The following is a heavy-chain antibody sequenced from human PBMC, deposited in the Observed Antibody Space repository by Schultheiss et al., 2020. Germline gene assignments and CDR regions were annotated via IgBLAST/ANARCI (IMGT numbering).Heavy chain of an antibody. D-gene: IGHD4-17*01. V-gene: IGHV3-21*04. J-gene: IGHJ4*02. CDR2: ISSSSSYI. Sequence: GGSLRLSCAASGFTVSSNYMSWVRQAPGKGLEWVSSISSSSSYIYYADSVKGRFTISRDNAKNTLYLQMNSLRAEDTAVYYCAKAVDGDYMDYWGKGTLVTVSS. CDR1: GFTVSSNY. CDR3: AKAVDGDYMDY.